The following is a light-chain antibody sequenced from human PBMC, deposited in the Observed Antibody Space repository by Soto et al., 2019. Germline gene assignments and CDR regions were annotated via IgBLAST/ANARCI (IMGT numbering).Light chain of an antibody. CDR3: LQYNSYPVT. CDR2: LAS. Sequence: DIQMTQSPSSLSASVGDRVTIPCRASQGIRNDLAWYQQKQGKAPKRLIYLASSLQSGVPSRFSGSGSGTEFTLTISSLQPEDFATYYCLQYNSYPVTFGQGTKLEIK. CDR1: QGIRND. J-gene: IGKJ2*01. V-gene: IGKV1-17*01.